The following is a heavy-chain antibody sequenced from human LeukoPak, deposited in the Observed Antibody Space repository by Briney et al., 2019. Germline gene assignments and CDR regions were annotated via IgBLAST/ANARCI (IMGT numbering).Heavy chain of an antibody. J-gene: IGHJ6*03. CDR1: GGSISSYY. CDR2: IYTSGST. Sequence: SETLSLTCTVSGGSISSYYWSWVRQPAGKGLEWMGRIYTSGSTNYNPSLKSRVTMSVDTSKNQFSLKLSSVTAADTAVYYCARAQRGFHPRGYYYYLDVWGKGTTVTVSS. CDR3: ARAQRGFHPRGYYYYLDV. D-gene: IGHD1-1*01. V-gene: IGHV4-4*07.